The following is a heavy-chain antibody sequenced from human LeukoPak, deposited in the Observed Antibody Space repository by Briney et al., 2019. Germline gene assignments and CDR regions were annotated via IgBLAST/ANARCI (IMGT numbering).Heavy chain of an antibody. CDR3: AKDYSDSRVADVFFEY. D-gene: IGHD2-15*01. V-gene: IGHV3-23*01. CDR1: GLTFKYYA. CDR2: ITSGFTP. J-gene: IGHJ4*02. Sequence: PGVSLRLSCAASGLTFKYYAMRWFRQAPGKGLEGVSGITSGFTPHYAESVKGRVTISRDNSKNTFHLQLNSLRAEDTAVYYCAKDYSDSRVADVFFEYWGQGTLVTVSS.